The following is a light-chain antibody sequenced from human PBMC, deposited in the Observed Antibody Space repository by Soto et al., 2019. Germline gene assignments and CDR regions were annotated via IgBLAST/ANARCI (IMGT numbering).Light chain of an antibody. Sequence: EIVMTQSPATLSVSPGERAPLSCRASQSVSSNLAWYQQKPGQAPRLLIYGASTRATGIPARFSGSGSGTEFTLTISSLQSEHFAVYYCQQYNNWPPLTFGQGTKVEIK. CDR2: GAS. J-gene: IGKJ1*01. V-gene: IGKV3-15*01. CDR3: QQYNNWPPLT. CDR1: QSVSSN.